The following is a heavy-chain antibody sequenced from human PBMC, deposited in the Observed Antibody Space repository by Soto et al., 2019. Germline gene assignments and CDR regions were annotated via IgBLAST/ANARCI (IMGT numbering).Heavy chain of an antibody. Sequence: SQTLSLTCAISGDSVSINSAAWNWIRQSPSRGLGWLGMTYYRSKWYNDYAVSGKSRITINPDTSKNQFNLQLNSVTPDDSAVYYDARSYYYGAYDSFDYWGQGTLVTVSS. V-gene: IGHV6-1*01. CDR3: ARSYYYGAYDSFDY. CDR2: TYYRSKWYN. D-gene: IGHD3-22*01. J-gene: IGHJ4*02. CDR1: GDSVSINSAA.